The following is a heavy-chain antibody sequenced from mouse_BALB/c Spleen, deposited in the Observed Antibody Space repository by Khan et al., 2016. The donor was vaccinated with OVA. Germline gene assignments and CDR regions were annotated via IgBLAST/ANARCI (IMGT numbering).Heavy chain of an antibody. J-gene: IGHJ2*01. CDR2: INPSSGYT. Sequence: QVQLQQSGAELVKPGASVKMSCKASGYTFTSYTMHWVKQRPGQGLEWIGYINPSSGYTKYNQKFKDKATLTADKSSSTAYMQLSRLTSEDSAVXYCARKSTRASYWGQGTTLTVSS. V-gene: IGHV1-4*01. CDR1: GYTFTSYT. D-gene: IGHD3-1*01. CDR3: ARKSTRASY.